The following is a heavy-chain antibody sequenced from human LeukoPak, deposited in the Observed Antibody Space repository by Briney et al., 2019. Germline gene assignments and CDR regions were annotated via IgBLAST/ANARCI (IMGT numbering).Heavy chain of an antibody. J-gene: IGHJ5*02. CDR2: IYYRGNT. Sequence: SGTLSLTCTVSGGSISSSSYYWGCIRQPPGKGLEWIGSIYYRGNTYKNPSLKSRVIISVDTSKNQFSLNLSSVTAADTAVYYCARSPQWLLSSSNWFDPWGQGTLVTVSS. CDR3: ARSPQWLLSSSNWFDP. V-gene: IGHV4-39*01. D-gene: IGHD3-3*01. CDR1: GGSISSSSYY.